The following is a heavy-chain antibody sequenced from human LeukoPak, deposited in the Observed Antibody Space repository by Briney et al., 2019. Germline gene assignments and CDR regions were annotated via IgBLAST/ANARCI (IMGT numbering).Heavy chain of an antibody. D-gene: IGHD2-2*01. J-gene: IGHJ6*04. V-gene: IGHV4-34*01. CDR2: INHSGST. CDR3: ARTSDIVVVPAAYGMDV. Sequence: SETLSLTCAVYGGSFSGYYWSWIRQPPGKGLEWIGEINHSGSTNYNPSLKSRVIISVDTCKNQFSLKLSSVTAADTAVYYCARTSDIVVVPAAYGMDVWGKGTTVTVSS. CDR1: GGSFSGYY.